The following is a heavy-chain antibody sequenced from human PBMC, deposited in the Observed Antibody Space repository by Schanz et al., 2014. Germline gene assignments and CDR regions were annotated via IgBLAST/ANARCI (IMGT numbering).Heavy chain of an antibody. CDR1: GFTFSTYS. D-gene: IGHD5-12*01. V-gene: IGHV3-21*04. CDR3: AKDMNREATAPES. J-gene: IGHJ5*02. Sequence: EVQLVESGGGLVKPGGSLRLSCVASGFTFSTYSMGWVRQAPGKGLEWVSSISSSSTYIYYADSVKGRFTVSRDNSKNTVYLHMNSLRDEDTAVYYCAKDMNREATAPESWGQGTLVVVSS. CDR2: ISSSSTYI.